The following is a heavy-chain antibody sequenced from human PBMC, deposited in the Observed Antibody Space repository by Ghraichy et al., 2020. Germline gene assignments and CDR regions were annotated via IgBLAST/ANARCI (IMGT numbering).Heavy chain of an antibody. CDR1: GFNFRKYT. CDR3: AKPARSSFVTCFFYY. D-gene: IGHD2-2*01. J-gene: IGHJ4*02. Sequence: GGSLRLSCAASGFNFRKYTMTWVRQAPGKGLEWVSDISDGGDKTYYADSVRGRFTISRDNSQTTLYLQMDSLRVDDTAVYFCAKPARSSFVTCFFYYWGQGTLVTVSS. V-gene: IGHV3-23*01. CDR2: ISDGGDKT.